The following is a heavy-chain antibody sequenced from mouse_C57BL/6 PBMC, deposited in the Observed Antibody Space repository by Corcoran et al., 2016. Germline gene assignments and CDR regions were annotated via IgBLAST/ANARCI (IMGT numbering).Heavy chain of an antibody. V-gene: IGHV9-3*01. CDR1: GYTFTTSG. Sequence: QIQLVQTGPELKKPGETVKISCKASGYTFTTSGMSWVKQAPGKGLKWMGWINTYSGVPTYADDFKGRFAFSLETSASTAYLQINNLKNEDTATYFCARGPLRDWYFDVWGTGTTVTVSS. D-gene: IGHD1-1*01. J-gene: IGHJ1*03. CDR3: ARGPLRDWYFDV. CDR2: INTYSGVP.